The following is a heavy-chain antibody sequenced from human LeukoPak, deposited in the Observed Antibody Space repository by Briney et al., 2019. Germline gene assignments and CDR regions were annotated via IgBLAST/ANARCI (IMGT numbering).Heavy chain of an antibody. V-gene: IGHV6-1*01. Sequence: SQTLSLTCAISGDSVSSNSAAWNWIRQSPPRGLEWLGKTYYRSKWYIDYALSVKSRITINSDTSKNQFSLQLDSVTPEDTAVYYCARELGAFDIWGQGTLVTVSS. CDR1: GDSVSSNSAA. J-gene: IGHJ3*02. CDR3: ARELGAFDI. CDR2: TYYRSKWYI.